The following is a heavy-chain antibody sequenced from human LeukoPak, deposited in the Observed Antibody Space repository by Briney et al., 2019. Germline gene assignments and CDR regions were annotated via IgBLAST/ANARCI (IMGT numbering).Heavy chain of an antibody. CDR2: ITYSGYS. CDR3: ARMVGLTSFGH. D-gene: IGHD3-3*01. CDR1: GGSISSYY. V-gene: IGHV4-59*01. Sequence: KPSETLSLTCTVSGGSISSYYWTWIRQPPGKGLEWIAYITYSGYSTYNPSLKSRLTIPVDTSKDQFSLKLTSMTTADTAVYYCARMVGLTSFGHGGQGILVSVSS. J-gene: IGHJ4*02.